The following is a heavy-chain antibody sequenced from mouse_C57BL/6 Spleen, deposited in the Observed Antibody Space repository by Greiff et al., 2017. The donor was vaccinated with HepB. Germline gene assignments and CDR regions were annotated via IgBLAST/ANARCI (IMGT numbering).Heavy chain of an antibody. V-gene: IGHV1-81*01. CDR1: GYTFTSYG. CDR3: ARSGYYGPLFDY. Sequence: VKLMESGAELARPGASVKLSCKASGYTFTSYGISWVKQRTGQGLEWIGEIYPRSGNTYYNEKFKGKATLTADKSSSTAYMELRSLTSEDSAVYFCARSGYYGPLFDYWGQGTTLTVSS. J-gene: IGHJ2*01. CDR2: IYPRSGNT. D-gene: IGHD1-1*01.